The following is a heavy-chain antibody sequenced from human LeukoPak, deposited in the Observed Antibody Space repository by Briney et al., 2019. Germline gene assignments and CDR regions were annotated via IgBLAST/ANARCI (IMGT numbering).Heavy chain of an antibody. D-gene: IGHD3-10*01. J-gene: IGHJ4*02. V-gene: IGHV3-23*01. CDR1: GSTFSSNT. CDR3: AKSWFGESY. Sequence: PGGSLRLSCAASGSTFSSNTMSWVRQAPGRGLEWVSTIRDSGGSPYYADSVKGRFTISRDNSKNTLYLQMNSLRAEDTAVYYCAKSWFGESYWGQGTLVTVSS. CDR2: IRDSGGSP.